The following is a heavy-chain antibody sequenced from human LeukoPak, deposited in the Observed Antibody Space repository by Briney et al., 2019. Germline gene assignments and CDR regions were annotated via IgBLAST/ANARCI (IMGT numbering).Heavy chain of an antibody. Sequence: SVKLSCKASGRTFSSYTISWVRQAPGQGLEWMGRIIPILGIANYAQKFQGRVTITADKSTSTAYMELSSLRSEDTAVYYCARELYSSGWRFDYWGQGTLVTVCS. CDR3: ARELYSSGWRFDY. CDR2: IIPILGIA. J-gene: IGHJ4*02. CDR1: GRTFSSYT. D-gene: IGHD6-19*01. V-gene: IGHV1-69*04.